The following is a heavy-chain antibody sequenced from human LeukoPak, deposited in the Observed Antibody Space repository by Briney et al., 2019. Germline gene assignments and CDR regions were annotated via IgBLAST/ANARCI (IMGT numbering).Heavy chain of an antibody. V-gene: IGHV6-1*01. Sequence: SQTLSLTCAISGDSVSSNSATWNWIRQSPSRGLEWLGRAYYRSRWYNDYAVSVKGRITINPDTSKNQFSLQLNSVTPEDTAVYYCARESYGTYCFDYWGQGTLVTVSS. CDR2: AYYRSRWYN. D-gene: IGHD5-18*01. CDR3: ARESYGTYCFDY. CDR1: GDSVSSNSAT. J-gene: IGHJ4*02.